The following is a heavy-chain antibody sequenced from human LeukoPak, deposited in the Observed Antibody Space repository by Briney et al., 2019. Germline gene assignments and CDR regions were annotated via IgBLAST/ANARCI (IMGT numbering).Heavy chain of an antibody. CDR3: ATGRTKWNLLNY. V-gene: IGHV1-24*01. CDR1: GYTLTELS. CDR2: LDPEDGEM. J-gene: IGHJ4*02. Sequence: ASVTVSFKVSGYTLTELSLHWVRQAPGKGREWMGGLDPEDGEMIYSQKFQGRVTMTEDTSTDIAYMEMSSLRSEDTAVYYCATGRTKWNLLNYWGQGTLVTVSS. D-gene: IGHD1-26*01.